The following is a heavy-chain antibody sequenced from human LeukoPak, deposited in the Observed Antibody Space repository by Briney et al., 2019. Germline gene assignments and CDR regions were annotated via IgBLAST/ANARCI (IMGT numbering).Heavy chain of an antibody. V-gene: IGHV1-2*02. CDR3: ARLRSFSHYYDSSGHVTDNDY. CDR2: INPNSGGT. J-gene: IGHJ4*02. CDR1: GGTFSSYA. D-gene: IGHD3-22*01. Sequence: GASVKVSCKASGGTFSSYAISWVRQAPGQGLEWMGWINPNSGGTNYAQKFQGRVTMTRDTSISTAYMELSRLRSDDTAVYYCARLRSFSHYYDSSGHVTDNDYWGQGTLVTVSS.